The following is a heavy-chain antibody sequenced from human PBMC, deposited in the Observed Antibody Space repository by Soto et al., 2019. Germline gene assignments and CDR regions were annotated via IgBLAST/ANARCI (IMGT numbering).Heavy chain of an antibody. D-gene: IGHD6-19*01. Sequence: GESLKISCKGSGYSFTSYWIGWVRQMPGKGLEWMGIIYPGDSDTRYSPSFQGQVTISADKSISTAYLQWSSLKASDTAMYYCARHNIGSGWYGGASTGPLKVYYYGMDVWGQGTTVNVSS. CDR2: IYPGDSDT. V-gene: IGHV5-51*01. J-gene: IGHJ6*02. CDR1: GYSFTSYW. CDR3: ARHNIGSGWYGGASTGPLKVYYYGMDV.